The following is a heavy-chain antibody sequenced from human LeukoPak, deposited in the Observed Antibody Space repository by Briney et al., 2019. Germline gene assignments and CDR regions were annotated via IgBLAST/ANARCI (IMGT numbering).Heavy chain of an antibody. CDR3: ARDNWGSHTDPAAGFDY. Sequence: VASVKVSCKASGYTFTSYDINWVRQAPGQGLEWMGIINPSGGSTSYAQKFQGRVTMTRDTSTSTVYMELSSLRSEDTAVYYCARDNWGSHTDPAAGFDYWGQGTLVTVSS. V-gene: IGHV1-46*01. CDR1: GYTFTSYD. D-gene: IGHD6-13*01. CDR2: INPSGGST. J-gene: IGHJ4*02.